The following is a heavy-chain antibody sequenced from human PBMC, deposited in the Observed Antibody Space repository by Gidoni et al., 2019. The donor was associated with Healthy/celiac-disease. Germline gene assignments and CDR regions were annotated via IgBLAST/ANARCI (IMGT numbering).Heavy chain of an antibody. CDR2: IYYRGRT. J-gene: IGHJ4*02. Sequence: QQQLQEPGPGLVKPSETLSLTCTVSGGSISRSSYYWGWIRQPPGKGLEWIGSIYYRGRTYYNTPLKSRVTISVDTSKNQFSLKLSSVTAADTAVYYCARRRRGYCSSTSCYEDEEDYWGQGTLVTVSS. CDR3: ARRRRGYCSSTSCYEDEEDY. V-gene: IGHV4-39*01. D-gene: IGHD2-2*01. CDR1: GGSISRSSYY.